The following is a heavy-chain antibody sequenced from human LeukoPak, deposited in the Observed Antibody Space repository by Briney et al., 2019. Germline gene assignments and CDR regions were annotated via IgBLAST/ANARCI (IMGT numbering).Heavy chain of an antibody. CDR3: ARGHGGCSSTSCYQTFNWFDP. D-gene: IGHD2-2*01. J-gene: IGHJ5*02. Sequence: SETLSLTCAVYGGSFSGYYWSWIRQPPGKGLEWIGEINRSGSTNYNPSLKSRVTISVDTSKNQFSLKLSSVTATDTAVYYCARGHGGCSSTSCYQTFNWFDPWGQGTLVTVSS. CDR1: GGSFSGYY. CDR2: INRSGST. V-gene: IGHV4-34*01.